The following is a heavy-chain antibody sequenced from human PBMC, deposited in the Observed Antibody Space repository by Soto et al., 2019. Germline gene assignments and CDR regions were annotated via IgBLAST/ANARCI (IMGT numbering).Heavy chain of an antibody. J-gene: IGHJ4*02. D-gene: IGHD5-12*01. CDR1: GGSFSGYY. Sequence: SETLSLTCAVYGGSFSGYYWSWIRQPPGKGLEWIGEINHSGSTNYNPSLKSRVTISVDTSKNQFSLKLSSVTAADTAVYYCARGVVATTYDYWGQGTLVTVSS. CDR2: INHSGST. V-gene: IGHV4-34*01. CDR3: ARGVVATTYDY.